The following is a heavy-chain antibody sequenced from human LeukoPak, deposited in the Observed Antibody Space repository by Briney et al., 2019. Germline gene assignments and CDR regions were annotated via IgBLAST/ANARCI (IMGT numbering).Heavy chain of an antibody. D-gene: IGHD4-23*01. CDR2: MNPNSGNT. CDR3: ARDYGGNSGWFDP. V-gene: IGHV1-8*01. Sequence: GASVKVSCKASGYTFSSYDLNWVRQATGQGPEWMGWMNPNSGNTGYAQKFQGRVTMTRDTSISTAYMELSSLRSEDTAVYYCARDYGGNSGWFDPWGQGTQVTVSS. J-gene: IGHJ5*02. CDR1: GYTFSSYD.